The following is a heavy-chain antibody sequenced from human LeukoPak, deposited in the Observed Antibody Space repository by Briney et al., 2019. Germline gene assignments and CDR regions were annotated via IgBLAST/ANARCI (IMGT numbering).Heavy chain of an antibody. CDR2: ISWDGGST. Sequence: GGSLRLSCAVSELTFDDYTMHWVRQAPGKGLEWVSGISWDGGSTYYTDSVKGRFTISRDNSKNTLYLQMNSLRAEDTAVYYCARAGSADDYWDQGTLVTVSS. D-gene: IGHD2-8*02. J-gene: IGHJ4*02. V-gene: IGHV3-43*01. CDR3: ARAGSADDY. CDR1: ELTFDDYT.